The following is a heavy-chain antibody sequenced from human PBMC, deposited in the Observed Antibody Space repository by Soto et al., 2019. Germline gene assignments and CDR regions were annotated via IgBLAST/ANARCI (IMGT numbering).Heavy chain of an antibody. Sequence: QLQLQESGPGLVKPSETLSLTCTVSGGSISSSSYYWGWIRQPPGKGLEWIGSIYYSGSTYYNPSLKSRVTISVDTSKNQFSLKLSSVTAADTAVYYCARQVGDNWFDPWGQGTLVTVSS. CDR3: ARQVGDNWFDP. D-gene: IGHD3-16*01. CDR2: IYYSGST. J-gene: IGHJ5*02. V-gene: IGHV4-39*01. CDR1: GGSISSSSYY.